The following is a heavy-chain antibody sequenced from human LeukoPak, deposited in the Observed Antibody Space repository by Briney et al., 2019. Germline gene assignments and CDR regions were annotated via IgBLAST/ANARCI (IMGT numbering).Heavy chain of an antibody. J-gene: IGHJ4*02. D-gene: IGHD2-21*02. CDR3: TRSVVTTADFDY. CDR2: IRHDGSNK. V-gene: IGHV3-30*02. Sequence: GGSLRLSCAASGFTFSSYGMHWVRQAPGKGLEWVAFIRHDGSNKNYADSVKVRFTISRDNSKSTLYLHLNIPRPEDTAVYYCTRSVVTTADFDYWGQGTLVTVSS. CDR1: GFTFSSYG.